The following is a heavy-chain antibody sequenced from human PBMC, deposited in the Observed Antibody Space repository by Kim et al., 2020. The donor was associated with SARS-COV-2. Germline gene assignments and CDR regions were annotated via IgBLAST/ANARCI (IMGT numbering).Heavy chain of an antibody. D-gene: IGHD3-22*01. Sequence: GGSLRLSCAASGFTFDEYAMHWVRQAPGKGLEWVSVIRGDGGSTNYADSVKGRFTISRDNSKNSLYLQMNNLRTEDSALYYCAKVHYYDSGGYYSHYLDSWGQGTLVTVSS. CDR1: GFTFDEYA. J-gene: IGHJ4*02. CDR2: IRGDGGST. CDR3: AKVHYYDSGGYYSHYLDS. V-gene: IGHV3-43*02.